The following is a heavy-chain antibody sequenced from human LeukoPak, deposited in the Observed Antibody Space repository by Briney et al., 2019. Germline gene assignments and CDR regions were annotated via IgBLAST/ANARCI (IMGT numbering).Heavy chain of an antibody. CDR1: GGSISSGGYY. Sequence: PSQTLSLTCTVSGGSISSGGYYWSWIRQPPGKGLEWIGYIYHRGSTYYNPSLKSRVTISVDRSKNQFSLKLSSVTAADTAVYYCARAFKDYYDSSGYGYWGQGTLVTVSS. CDR2: IYHRGST. J-gene: IGHJ4*02. V-gene: IGHV4-30-2*01. CDR3: ARAFKDYYDSSGYGY. D-gene: IGHD3-22*01.